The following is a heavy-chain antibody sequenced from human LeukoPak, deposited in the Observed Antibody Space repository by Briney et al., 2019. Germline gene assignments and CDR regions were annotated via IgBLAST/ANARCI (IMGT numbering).Heavy chain of an antibody. CDR3: ARGPSITMIVVGYAFDI. Sequence: SETLSLTCAAYGGSFSGYYWSWIRQAPGKGLEWIGEINHSGSTNYNPSLKSRVTISVDTSKYQFSLKLSSVTAADTAVYYCARGPSITMIVVGYAFDIWGQGRMVTVSS. CDR2: INHSGST. V-gene: IGHV4-34*01. CDR1: GGSFSGYY. J-gene: IGHJ3*02. D-gene: IGHD3-22*01.